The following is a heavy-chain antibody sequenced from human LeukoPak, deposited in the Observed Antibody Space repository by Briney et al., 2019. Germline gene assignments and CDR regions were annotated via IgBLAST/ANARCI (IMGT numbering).Heavy chain of an antibody. D-gene: IGHD3-22*01. CDR1: GGTFSSYA. V-gene: IGHV1-69*05. CDR3: ARTYYYDSSGYYY. J-gene: IGHJ4*02. Sequence: SVKVSRKASGGTFSSYAISWVRQAPGQGLEWMGRIIPIFGTANYAQKFQGRVTITTDESTSTAYMELSSLRSEDTAVYYCARTYYYDSSGYYYWGQGTLVTVPS. CDR2: IIPIFGTA.